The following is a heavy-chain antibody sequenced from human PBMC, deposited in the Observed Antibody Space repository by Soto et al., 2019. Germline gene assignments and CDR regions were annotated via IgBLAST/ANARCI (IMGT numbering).Heavy chain of an antibody. CDR2: ISHDGAFK. V-gene: IGHV3-30*18. J-gene: IGHJ4*02. CDR1: GFSFSSCG. Sequence: QRHLVESGGGVVQPGRSLRLSCAASGFSFSSCGMHWIRQAPGKGLEWVAVISHDGAFKDYADSVKGRFTISRDNSENTLFLEMNSLGPSDTAVYYCAKDYGPKAPYPYSNTHTDFWGQGTRVTVSS. CDR3: AKDYGPKAPYPYSNTHTDF. D-gene: IGHD6-13*01.